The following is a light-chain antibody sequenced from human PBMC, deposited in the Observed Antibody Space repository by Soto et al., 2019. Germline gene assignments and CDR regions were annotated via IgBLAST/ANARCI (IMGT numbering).Light chain of an antibody. V-gene: IGLV3-1*01. CDR1: KLGDKY. CDR3: QAWASSTGV. CDR2: QNN. Sequence: SYELTQPPSVSVSPGQTASITCSGDKLGDKYACWYQQKPGQSPVLVIYQNNKRPSGIPERFSGSNSGNTATLTISGTHAMDEADYYCQAWASSTGVFGTGTKVTVL. J-gene: IGLJ1*01.